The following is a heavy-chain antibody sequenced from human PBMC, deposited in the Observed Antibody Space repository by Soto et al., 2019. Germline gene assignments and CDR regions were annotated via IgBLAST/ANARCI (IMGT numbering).Heavy chain of an antibody. CDR2: IWYDGSNK. Sequence: TVGSLRLSCAASGFTFSSYGMHWVRQAPGKGLEWVAVIWYDGSNKYYADSVKGRFTISGDNSKNTLYLQMNSLRAEDTAVYYCARSKRYRELPLHFDYWGQGTLVTVSS. J-gene: IGHJ4*02. CDR1: GFTFSSYG. V-gene: IGHV3-33*01. CDR3: ARSKRYRELPLHFDY. D-gene: IGHD1-7*01.